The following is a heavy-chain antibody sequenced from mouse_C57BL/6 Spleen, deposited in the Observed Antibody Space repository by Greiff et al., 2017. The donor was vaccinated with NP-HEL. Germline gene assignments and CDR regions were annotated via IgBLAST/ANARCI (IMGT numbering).Heavy chain of an antibody. CDR3: ARRPGSSPYYYAMDY. J-gene: IGHJ4*01. V-gene: IGHV1-69*01. Sequence: VQLQQPGAELVMPGASVKLSCKASGYTFTSYWMHWVKQRPGQGLEWIGEIDPSDSYTNYNQKFKGKSTLTVDKYSSTAYMQLSSLTSEDSAVYYCARRPGSSPYYYAMDYWGQGTSVTVSS. D-gene: IGHD1-1*01. CDR1: GYTFTSYW. CDR2: IDPSDSYT.